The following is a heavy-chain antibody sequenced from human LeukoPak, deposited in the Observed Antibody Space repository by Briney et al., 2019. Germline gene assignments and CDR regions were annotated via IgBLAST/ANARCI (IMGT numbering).Heavy chain of an antibody. CDR2: ISGSGGGT. D-gene: IGHD4-17*01. J-gene: IGHJ2*01. CDR3: AKVYGDLGFFDL. CDR1: GFTFSTYA. V-gene: IGHV3-23*01. Sequence: GGSLRPSCAASGFTFSTYAMSWVRQAPGKGLEWVSAISGSGGGTYYADSVKGRFTISRDSSKSTLYLQMNSLRAEDTAVYYCAKVYGDLGFFDLWGRGTLVTVSS.